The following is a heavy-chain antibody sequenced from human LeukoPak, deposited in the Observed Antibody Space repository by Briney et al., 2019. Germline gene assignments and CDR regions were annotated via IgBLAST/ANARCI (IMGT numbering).Heavy chain of an antibody. Sequence: GGSLRLSCAASGFTFSSYGMHWVRQAPGKGLEWVAFIRYDGSNKYYADSVKGRFTISRDNSKNTLYLQMNSLRAEDTAVYYCARDCSGGSCYSTTPDAFDIWGQGTMVTVSS. CDR1: GFTFSSYG. J-gene: IGHJ3*02. V-gene: IGHV3-30*02. CDR3: ARDCSGGSCYSTTPDAFDI. D-gene: IGHD2-15*01. CDR2: IRYDGSNK.